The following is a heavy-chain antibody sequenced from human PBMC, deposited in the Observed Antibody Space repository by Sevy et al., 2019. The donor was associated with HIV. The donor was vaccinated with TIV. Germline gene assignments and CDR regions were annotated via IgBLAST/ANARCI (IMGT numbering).Heavy chain of an antibody. CDR2: IYYSGST. CDR1: GGSISSYY. J-gene: IGHJ6*02. Sequence: SETLSLTCTVSGGSISSYYWSWIRQPPGKGLEWIGYIYYSGSTNYNPSLKSRVTISVDTSKNQFSLKLSSVTAADTXXYYCAREGSYYDFWSGYYTSYGMDVWGQGTTVTVSS. D-gene: IGHD3-3*01. V-gene: IGHV4-59*01. CDR3: AREGSYYDFWSGYYTSYGMDV.